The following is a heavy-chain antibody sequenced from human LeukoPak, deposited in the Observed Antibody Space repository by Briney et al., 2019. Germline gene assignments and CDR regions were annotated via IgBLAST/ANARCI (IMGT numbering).Heavy chain of an antibody. CDR1: GFTFDDYA. CDR3: ANQPDYCYGMDV. J-gene: IGHJ6*02. CDR2: ISGDGGST. Sequence: GGSLRLSCAASGFTFDDYAMHWVRQAPGKGLEWVSLISGDGGSTYYADSVKGRFTISRDNSKNSLYLQMNSLRTEDTALYYCANQPDYCYGMDVWGQGTTVTVSS. V-gene: IGHV3-43*02.